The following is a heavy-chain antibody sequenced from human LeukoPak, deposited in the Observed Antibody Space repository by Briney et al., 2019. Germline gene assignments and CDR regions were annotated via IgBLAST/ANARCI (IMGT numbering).Heavy chain of an antibody. V-gene: IGHV4-39*07. CDR2: IYYSGST. CDR1: GGSIGSTNYY. CDR3: ARAPGGGLTDY. Sequence: PSETLSLTCTVSGGSIGSTNYYWGWIRQPPGKGLEWIANIYYSGSTYYNPSLKSRVTISVDTSKNQFSLKLSSVTAADTAVYYCARAPGGGLTDYWGQGTLVTVSS. J-gene: IGHJ4*02. D-gene: IGHD1-1*01.